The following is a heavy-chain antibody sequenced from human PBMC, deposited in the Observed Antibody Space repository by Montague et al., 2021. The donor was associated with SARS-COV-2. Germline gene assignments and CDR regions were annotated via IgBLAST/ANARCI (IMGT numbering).Heavy chain of an antibody. J-gene: IGHJ4*02. V-gene: IGHV2-70*01. CDR2: IDWDEDQ. CDR3: ARSYGDYRDSYFDY. Sequence: PALVKPTQTLTLTCTFSGFSLNTSGMCVSWIRQPPGKALEWLALIDWDEDQYYSTSLETRLTISKGTSKNQVVLTMTNMDPIDTATYYCARSYGDYRDSYFDYWGQGTLVTVSS. CDR1: GFSLNTSGMC. D-gene: IGHD4-17*01.